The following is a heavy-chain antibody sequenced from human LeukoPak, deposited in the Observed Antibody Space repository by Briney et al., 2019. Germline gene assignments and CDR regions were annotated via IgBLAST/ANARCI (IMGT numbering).Heavy chain of an antibody. J-gene: IGHJ6*02. Sequence: PSETLSLTCTVSGGSISSGSYYWSWIRQPAGKGLEWIGRIYTSGSTNYNPSLKSRVTISVHTSKNQFSLKLNSVTAADTAVYYCARVYYYGMDVWGQGTTVTVSS. CDR1: GGSISSGSYY. CDR2: IYTSGST. CDR3: ARVYYYGMDV. V-gene: IGHV4-61*02.